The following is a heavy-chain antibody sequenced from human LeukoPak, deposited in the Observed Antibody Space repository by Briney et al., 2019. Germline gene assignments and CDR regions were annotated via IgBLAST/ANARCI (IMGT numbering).Heavy chain of an antibody. CDR1: GGSISSSNW. Sequence: SGTPSLTCAVSGGSISSSNWWSWVRQPPGKGLEWIGEIYHSGSTNYNPSLKSRVTISVDKSKNQFSLKLSSVTAADTAVYYCARRYFDWLLYDPSYYFDYWGQGTLVTVSS. J-gene: IGHJ4*02. V-gene: IGHV4-4*02. CDR3: ARRYFDWLLYDPSYYFDY. CDR2: IYHSGST. D-gene: IGHD3-9*01.